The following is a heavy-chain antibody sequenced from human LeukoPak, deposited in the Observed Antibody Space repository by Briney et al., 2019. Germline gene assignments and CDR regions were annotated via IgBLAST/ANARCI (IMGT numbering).Heavy chain of an antibody. CDR1: GGSFSGYY. CDR3: ARGIKGSSCSYYYYYYMDV. V-gene: IGHV4-34*01. Sequence: SETLSLTCSVYGGSFSGYYCSWIRQPPGKGRELIGDINHSASTNYNPSRKSRVPISVHSSNNQSSLQLIKVTAADTAVYYCARGIKGSSCSYYYYYYMDVWGKGTTVTVSS. CDR2: INHSAST. D-gene: IGHD3-22*01. J-gene: IGHJ6*03.